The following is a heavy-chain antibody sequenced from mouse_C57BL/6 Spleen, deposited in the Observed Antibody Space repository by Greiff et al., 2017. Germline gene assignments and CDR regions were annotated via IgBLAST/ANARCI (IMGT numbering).Heavy chain of an antibody. CDR1: GYTFTSYW. CDR3: ARTGPLDY. Sequence: QVQLQQPGAELVKPGASVKMSCKASGYTFTSYWITWVKQRPGQGLEWIGDIYPGSGSTNYNEKFKRKATLTVENSSSTAYMQLSSRATEDSAVYDCARTGPLDYWGQGTTLTVSS. V-gene: IGHV1-55*01. J-gene: IGHJ2*01. D-gene: IGHD4-1*01. CDR2: IYPGSGST.